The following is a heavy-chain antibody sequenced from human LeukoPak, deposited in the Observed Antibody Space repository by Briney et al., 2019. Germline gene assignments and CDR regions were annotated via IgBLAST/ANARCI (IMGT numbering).Heavy chain of an antibody. CDR1: GFTFSSYA. J-gene: IGHJ4*02. Sequence: SGGSLRLSCAASGFTFSSYAMHWVRQAPGKGLEWVAVISYDGSNKYYADSVKGRFTISRDNAKNSLYLQMNSLRAEDTAVYYCARDARGIAEDDYWGQGTLVTVSS. CDR2: ISYDGSNK. V-gene: IGHV3-30*04. CDR3: ARDARGIAEDDY. D-gene: IGHD6-13*01.